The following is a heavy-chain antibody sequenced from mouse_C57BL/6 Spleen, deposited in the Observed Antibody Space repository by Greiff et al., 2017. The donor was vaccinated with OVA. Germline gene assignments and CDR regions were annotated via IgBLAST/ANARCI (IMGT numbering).Heavy chain of an antibody. CDR2: INPSNGGT. Sequence: QVQLQQPGTELVKPGASVKLSCKASGYTFTRYWMQCVKQRPGQGLVWIGNINPSNGGTNYNERIKRKATLTVDKSSSTAYMQLSSLTSEDSAVYYCAREGYDYDVYAMDYWGQGTSVTVSS. V-gene: IGHV1-53*01. CDR1: GYTFTRYW. CDR3: AREGYDYDVYAMDY. J-gene: IGHJ4*01. D-gene: IGHD2-4*01.